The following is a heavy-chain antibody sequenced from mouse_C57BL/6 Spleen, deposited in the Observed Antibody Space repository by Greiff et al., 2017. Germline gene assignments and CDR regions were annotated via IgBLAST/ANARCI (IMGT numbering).Heavy chain of an antibody. Sequence: DVKLQESGGGLVQPGGSMKLSCVASGFTFSNYWMNWVRQSPETGLEWVAQIRLKSDNYATHYAESVKGRFTISRDDSKSSVYLQMNNLRAEDTGIYYCTGITKWFADWGQGTLVTVSA. J-gene: IGHJ3*01. CDR3: TGITKWFAD. D-gene: IGHD2-4*01. CDR1: GFTFSNYW. CDR2: IRLKSDNYAT. V-gene: IGHV6-3*01.